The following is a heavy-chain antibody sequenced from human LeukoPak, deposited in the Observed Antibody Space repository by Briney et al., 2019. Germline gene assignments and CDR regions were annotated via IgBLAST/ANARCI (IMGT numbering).Heavy chain of an antibody. Sequence: ASVTVSCKASGYTFTAYYMHWVRQAPGQGLEWMGRINPNSGGTNYAQKFQGRVTMTTDTSTSTAYMELRSLRSDDTAVYYCARTPILITIQDLDYWGQGTLVTVSS. V-gene: IGHV1-2*06. CDR3: ARTPILITIQDLDY. D-gene: IGHD3-3*01. J-gene: IGHJ4*02. CDR2: INPNSGGT. CDR1: GYTFTAYY.